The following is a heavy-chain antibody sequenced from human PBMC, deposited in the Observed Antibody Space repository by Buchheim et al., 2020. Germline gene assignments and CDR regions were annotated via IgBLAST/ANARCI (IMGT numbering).Heavy chain of an antibody. J-gene: IGHJ6*02. V-gene: IGHV4-34*01. CDR3: ARGRLLWFGKLIYYYYGMDV. CDR1: GGSFSGYY. Sequence: QVQLQQWGAGLLKPSETLSLTCAVYGGSFSGYYWSWIRQPPGKGLEWIGEINHSGSTNYNPSLKSRVTISVDTSKNQFSLKLSSVTAADTAVYYCARGRLLWFGKLIYYYYGMDVWGQGTT. D-gene: IGHD3-10*01. CDR2: INHSGST.